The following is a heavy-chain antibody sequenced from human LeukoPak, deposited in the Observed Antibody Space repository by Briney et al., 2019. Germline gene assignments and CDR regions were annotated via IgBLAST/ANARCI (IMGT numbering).Heavy chain of an antibody. Sequence: PSETLSLTCAVYGGSFSGYYWSRIRQPPGKGLEWIGEINHSGSTNYNPSLKSRVTISVDTSKNQFSLKLSSVTAADTAVYYCARFAVARYYYYMDVWGKGTTVTISS. J-gene: IGHJ6*03. D-gene: IGHD6-19*01. CDR2: INHSGST. CDR1: GGSFSGYY. CDR3: ARFAVARYYYYMDV. V-gene: IGHV4-34*01.